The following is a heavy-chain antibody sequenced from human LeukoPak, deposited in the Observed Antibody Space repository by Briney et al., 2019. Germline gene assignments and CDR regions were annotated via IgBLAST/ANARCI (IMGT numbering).Heavy chain of an antibody. CDR2: IYPSDSDT. Sequence: GETLKISCHASGYTFTTYWIGWVRQMPGKGLEWMGIIYPSDSDTRYNPSFQGQVTISADKSISTAYLQLSRLEASDTAIYFCARGYSSSWAFDYWGQGALVTVSS. CDR1: GYTFTTYW. D-gene: IGHD6-13*01. CDR3: ARGYSSSWAFDY. J-gene: IGHJ4*02. V-gene: IGHV5-51*01.